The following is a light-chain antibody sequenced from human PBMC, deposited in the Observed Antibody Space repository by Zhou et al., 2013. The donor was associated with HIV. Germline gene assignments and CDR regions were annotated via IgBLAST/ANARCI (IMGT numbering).Light chain of an antibody. CDR3: ASWEDSLIGPWV. CDR2: RNN. V-gene: IGLV1-47*01. J-gene: IGLJ3*02. CDR1: SSNIGANY. Sequence: QSVLTQPPSASGTPGQRVTISCSGSSSNIGANYVYWYQQLPGTTPKLLIYRNNQRPSGVPDRFSGSKSGPSASLAISGLRSEDEADYYCASWEDSLIGPWVFGGGTKLTVL.